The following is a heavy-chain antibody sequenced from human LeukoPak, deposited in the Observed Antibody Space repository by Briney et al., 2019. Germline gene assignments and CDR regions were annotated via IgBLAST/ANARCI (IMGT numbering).Heavy chain of an antibody. Sequence: GGTLRLSCAVSGFTFGGYCLSWVRQPPGKGLEWVSGINWNGGSTGYAESVKGRFTISRDNAKYSLYLQMNSLRVEVTDLYHFSRVSRTYCFSMDVWGQGTTVTVSS. CDR3: SRVSRTYCFSMDV. D-gene: IGHD6-13*01. CDR1: GFTFGGYC. J-gene: IGHJ6*02. CDR2: INWNGGST. V-gene: IGHV3-20*01.